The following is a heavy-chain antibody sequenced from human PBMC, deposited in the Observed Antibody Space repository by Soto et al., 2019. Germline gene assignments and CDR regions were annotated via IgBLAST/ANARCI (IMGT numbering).Heavy chain of an antibody. V-gene: IGHV1-18*04. D-gene: IGHD3-16*01. CDR3: ARDRVAGIWGDAFDI. Sequence: ASVKVSCKTSGYTFTSHGINWVRQAPGQGLEWMGWINPYNANTNYAQKLQGRVTMTTDTSTSTAYMDLRSLTSDDTAVYYCARDRVAGIWGDAFDIWGQGTMVTVS. CDR1: GYTFTSHG. J-gene: IGHJ3*02. CDR2: INPYNANT.